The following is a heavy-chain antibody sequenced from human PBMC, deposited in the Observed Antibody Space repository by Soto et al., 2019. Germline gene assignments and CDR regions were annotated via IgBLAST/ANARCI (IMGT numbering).Heavy chain of an antibody. CDR2: ISYDGSDT. Sequence: QEQLVQSGGGVVQPGRSLRLSCAASGFKFNSYGMHWVRQAPGKGLEWVAVISYDGSDTSYGDSVKGRFTISRDNSKNTLHLQMSSLRLDDTAVYSCARDRFGGTEGTNWLDPWGEGSLVTVSS. CDR1: GFKFNSYG. D-gene: IGHD3-10*01. J-gene: IGHJ5*02. CDR3: ARDRFGGTEGTNWLDP. V-gene: IGHV3-33*01.